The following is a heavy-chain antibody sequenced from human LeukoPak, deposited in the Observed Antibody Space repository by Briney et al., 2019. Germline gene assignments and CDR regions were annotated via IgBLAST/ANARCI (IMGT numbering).Heavy chain of an antibody. V-gene: IGHV3-21*01. Sequence: GGSLRLSCAASGFTFSSYSMNWVHQAPGKGLEWVSSISSSSSYIYYADSVKGRFTISRDNAKNSLYLQMNSLRAEDTAVYYCARDALITGTTLGYWGQGTLVTVSS. CDR1: GFTFSSYS. CDR3: ARDALITGTTLGY. CDR2: ISSSSSYI. J-gene: IGHJ4*02. D-gene: IGHD1-20*01.